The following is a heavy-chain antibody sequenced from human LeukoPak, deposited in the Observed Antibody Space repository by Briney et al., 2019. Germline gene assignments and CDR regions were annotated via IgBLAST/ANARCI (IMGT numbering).Heavy chain of an antibody. V-gene: IGHV3-7*01. CDR2: IKQDGSEK. Sequence: GGSLRLSCAASGFTFSSYWMSWVRQAPGKGLEWVANIKQDGSEKYYVDSVKGRFTISRDNAKNSLYLQMNSLRAEDTAMYYCARDRNYYDSSGSGAFDIWGQGTMVTVSS. D-gene: IGHD3-22*01. J-gene: IGHJ3*02. CDR3: ARDRNYYDSSGSGAFDI. CDR1: GFTFSSYW.